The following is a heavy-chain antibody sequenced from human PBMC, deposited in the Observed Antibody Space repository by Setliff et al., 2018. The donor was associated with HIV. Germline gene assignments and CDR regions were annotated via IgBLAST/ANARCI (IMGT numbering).Heavy chain of an antibody. J-gene: IGHJ3*02. CDR1: GFTFSSYW. D-gene: IGHD3-10*01. Sequence: PVGFLRLSCAASGFTFSSYWMSWVRQAPGKGLEWVANIKQDGSEKYYVDSVKGRFTISRDNAKNSLYLQMNSLRAEDTAVYYCARDLWGSGSSIGEDAFDIWGQGTMVTV. CDR3: ARDLWGSGSSIGEDAFDI. CDR2: IKQDGSEK. V-gene: IGHV3-7*01.